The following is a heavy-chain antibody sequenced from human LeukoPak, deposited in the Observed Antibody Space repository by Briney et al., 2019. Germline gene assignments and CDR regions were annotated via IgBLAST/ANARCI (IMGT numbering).Heavy chain of an antibody. CDR2: IYYSGST. Sequence: SETLSLTCTVSRGSISGYYWSWIRQPPGKGLEWIGYIYYSGSTNYNPSLKSRVTISVDTSKNQFSLKLSSVTAADTAVYYCAKSDLPPNWFDPWGQGTLVTVSS. CDR1: RGSISGYY. D-gene: IGHD2-21*01. CDR3: AKSDLPPNWFDP. J-gene: IGHJ5*02. V-gene: IGHV4-59*01.